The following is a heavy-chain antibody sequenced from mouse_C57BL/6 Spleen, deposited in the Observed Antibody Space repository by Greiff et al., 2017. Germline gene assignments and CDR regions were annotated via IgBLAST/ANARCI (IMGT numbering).Heavy chain of an antibody. V-gene: IGHV1-80*01. CDR1: GYAFSSYW. Sequence: QVQLKESGAELVKPGASVKISCKASGYAFSSYWMNWVKQRPGKGLEWIGQIYPGDGDTNYNGKFKGKATLTADKSSSTAYMQLSSLTSEDSAVYFCARGDYGPYFDYWGQGTTLTVSS. J-gene: IGHJ2*01. D-gene: IGHD1-2*01. CDR3: ARGDYGPYFDY. CDR2: IYPGDGDT.